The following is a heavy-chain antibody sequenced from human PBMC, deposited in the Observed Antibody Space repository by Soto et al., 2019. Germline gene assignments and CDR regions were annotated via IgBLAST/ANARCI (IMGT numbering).Heavy chain of an antibody. J-gene: IGHJ5*02. CDR1: GFTVSNNY. Sequence: EVQLVESGGGLVQPGESLRLSCAASGFTVSNNYMSWVRQAPGKGLEWVSFIYSGGNTYYADSVKGRFTISRDKSKNPLELQMNNLRVEDTAVYYWTRRPWAWGQGNLVNVS. V-gene: IGHV3-66*01. CDR3: TRRPWA. D-gene: IGHD3-16*01. CDR2: IYSGGNT.